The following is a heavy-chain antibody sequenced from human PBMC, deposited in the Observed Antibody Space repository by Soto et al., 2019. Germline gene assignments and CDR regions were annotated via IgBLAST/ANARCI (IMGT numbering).Heavy chain of an antibody. D-gene: IGHD6-13*01. Sequence: QITLKESGPTLVKPTQTLTLTCTFSVFSLTSGVVGVGWIRQPPGEALEWLALIYWNDEQYYNPSLRNRLTITSDTSKNQVVLTMTNMDPVDTATYYWAHRLPGPSGYDVWGQGTTVTVSS. CDR3: AHRLPGPSGYDV. J-gene: IGHJ6*02. CDR1: VFSLTSGVVG. V-gene: IGHV2-5*01. CDR2: IYWNDEQ.